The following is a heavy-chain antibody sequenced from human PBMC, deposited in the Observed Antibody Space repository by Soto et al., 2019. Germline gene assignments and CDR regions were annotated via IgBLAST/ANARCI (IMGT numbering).Heavy chain of an antibody. Sequence: QVQLVQSGAEVKKPGASVKVSCKASGYIFNNYAISWVRQAPGQGLEWMGWMNVYNGHTKYAQKVQGRLPITTDTSQSTAYMELRNLRSDDTAVYYCARDLSSGWFEHWGQGTLVTVSS. D-gene: IGHD6-19*01. CDR2: MNVYNGHT. CDR3: ARDLSSGWFEH. J-gene: IGHJ5*02. CDR1: GYIFNNYA. V-gene: IGHV1-18*01.